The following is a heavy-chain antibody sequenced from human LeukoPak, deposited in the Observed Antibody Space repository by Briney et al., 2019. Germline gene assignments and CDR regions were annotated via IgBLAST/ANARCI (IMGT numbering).Heavy chain of an antibody. J-gene: IGHJ6*03. CDR2: INPNSGGT. D-gene: IGHD3-22*01. CDR1: GYTFTGYY. CDR3: ARPIGYYDSRGYYSRESYYYYMDV. Sequence: GASVKVSCKASGYTFTGYYMHWVRQAPGQGLEWMGRINPNSGGTNYAQKFQGRVTMTRDTSISTAYMEQSRLRSDDTAVYYCARPIGYYDSRGYYSRESYYYYMDVWGKGTTVTVSS. V-gene: IGHV1-2*06.